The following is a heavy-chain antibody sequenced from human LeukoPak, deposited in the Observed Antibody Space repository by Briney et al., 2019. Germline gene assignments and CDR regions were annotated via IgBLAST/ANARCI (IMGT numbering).Heavy chain of an antibody. CDR2: ISGNGGST. J-gene: IGHJ4*02. D-gene: IGHD3-10*01. V-gene: IGHV3-64D*06. CDR1: GFTFSSFA. Sequence: GGSLRLSCSASGFTFSSFAMHWVRQAPGKGLESVSGISGNGGSTYYADSVKGRFTISRDNSKNTLSLQMSSLRAEDTAVYYCVRVFMGYYNFWGQGTLVTVSS. CDR3: VRVFMGYYNF.